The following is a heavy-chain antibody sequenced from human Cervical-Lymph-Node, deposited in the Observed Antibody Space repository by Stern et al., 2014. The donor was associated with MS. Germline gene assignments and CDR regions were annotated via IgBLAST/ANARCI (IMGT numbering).Heavy chain of an antibody. D-gene: IGHD1-1*01. V-gene: IGHV5-51*03. CDR2: IYPDDSDI. CDR1: GYTFTNNW. Sequence: VQLVQSGAEVKKPGESLKISCKGSGYTFTNNWIAWVRQMPGKGLEWMGIIYPDDSDIRYSPSLQGQVTISADKSISTAYLPVSSLKAADSAVYYCARPPPRRKWDDPNYGMDVWGQGTTVTVSS. J-gene: IGHJ6*02. CDR3: ARPPPRRKWDDPNYGMDV.